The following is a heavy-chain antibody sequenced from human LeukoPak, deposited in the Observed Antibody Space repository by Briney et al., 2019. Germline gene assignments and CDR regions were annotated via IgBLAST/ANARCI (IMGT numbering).Heavy chain of an antibody. D-gene: IGHD1-1*01. V-gene: IGHV1-46*01. Sequence: ASVKVSCKASGYTFTSCYMHWVRQAPGQGPEWMGIINPSGGTTRYAQNFQGRVTVTRDTSTSTVYMELSSLTSEDTVVYYCAGDSPQGNDWDYFDYWGQGTLVTVSS. CDR1: GYTFTSCY. CDR3: AGDSPQGNDWDYFDY. CDR2: INPSGGTT. J-gene: IGHJ4*02.